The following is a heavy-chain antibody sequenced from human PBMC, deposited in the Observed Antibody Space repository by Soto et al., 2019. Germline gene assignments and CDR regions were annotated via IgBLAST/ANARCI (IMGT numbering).Heavy chain of an antibody. V-gene: IGHV1-46*03. CDR2: INPSGGST. CDR3: ARVPSPFSATMVRGVLKSDAFDI. Sequence: ASVKVSCKASGYTFTSYYMHWVRQAPGQGLEWMGIINPSGGSTSYAQKFQGRVTMTRDTSTSTVYMELSSLRSEDTAVYYCARVPSPFSATMVRGVLKSDAFDIWGQGTMVNVSS. D-gene: IGHD3-10*01. J-gene: IGHJ3*02. CDR1: GYTFTSYY.